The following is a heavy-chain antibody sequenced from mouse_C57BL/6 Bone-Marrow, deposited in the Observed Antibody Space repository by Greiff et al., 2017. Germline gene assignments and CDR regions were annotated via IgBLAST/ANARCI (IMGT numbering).Heavy chain of an antibody. Sequence: EVNLVESGGGLVQPKGSLKLSCAASGFSFNTYAMNWVRQAPGKGLEWVARIRSKSNNYATYYADSVKDRFTISRDDSESMLYLQMNNLKTEDTAMYYCVRQGDGYFGYWGQGTTLTVSS. CDR1: GFSFNTYA. J-gene: IGHJ2*01. V-gene: IGHV10-1*01. CDR2: IRSKSNNYAT. D-gene: IGHD2-3*01. CDR3: VRQGDGYFGY.